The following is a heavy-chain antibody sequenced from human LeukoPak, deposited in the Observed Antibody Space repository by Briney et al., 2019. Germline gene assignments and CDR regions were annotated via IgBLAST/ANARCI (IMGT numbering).Heavy chain of an antibody. CDR1: GGSFSGYY. V-gene: IGHV4-34*01. J-gene: IGHJ4*02. CDR2: INHSGST. CDR3: SVDTAMVRSFDY. Sequence: PSETLSLTCAVYGGSFSGYYWSWIRQPPGKGLEWIGEINHSGSTNYNPSLKSRVTISVDTSKNQFSLRLSSVTAADTAVYYCSVDTAMVRSFDYWGQGTLVTVSS. D-gene: IGHD5-18*01.